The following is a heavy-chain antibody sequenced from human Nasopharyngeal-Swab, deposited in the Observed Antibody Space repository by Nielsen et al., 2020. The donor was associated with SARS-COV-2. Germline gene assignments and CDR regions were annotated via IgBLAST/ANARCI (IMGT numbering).Heavy chain of an antibody. CDR2: ISWNSGSI. J-gene: IGHJ5*02. CDR3: AKDTSSSWYVGWFDP. V-gene: IGHV3-9*01. D-gene: IGHD6-13*01. CDR1: GFTFDDYA. Sequence: GGSLRLSCAASGFTFDDYAMHWVRQAPGKGLEWVSGISWNSGSIGYADSVKGRFTISRENAKNSLYLQMNSLRAEDTALYYCAKDTSSSWYVGWFDPWGQGTLVTVSS.